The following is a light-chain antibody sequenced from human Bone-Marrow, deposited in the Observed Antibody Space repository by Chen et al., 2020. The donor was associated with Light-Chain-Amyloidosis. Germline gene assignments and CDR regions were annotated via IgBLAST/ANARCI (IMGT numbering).Light chain of an antibody. Sequence: NFMLTQPHSVSESPGKTVTISCTGSSGSIASNYVQWYQQRPGSAPTTVIYEDNQRPSGVPDRRSGSIDSSSNSASLTISGLKTEDEADYYCQSYDSSNQGVVFGGGTKLTVL. CDR1: SGSIASNY. CDR3: QSYDSSNQGVV. V-gene: IGLV6-57*02. CDR2: EDN. J-gene: IGLJ2*01.